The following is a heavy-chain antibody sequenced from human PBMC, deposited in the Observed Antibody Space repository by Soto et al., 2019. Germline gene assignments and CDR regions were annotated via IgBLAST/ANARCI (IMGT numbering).Heavy chain of an antibody. J-gene: IGHJ5*02. V-gene: IGHV3-9*01. CDR2: ISWNSGSI. Sequence: GGSLRLSCAASGFTFDDYAMHWVRQAPGKGLEWVSGISWNSGSIGCADSVKGRFTISRDNAKNSLYLQMNSLRAEDTALYYCAKDYCSSTSCYGNWFDPWGQGTLVTV. D-gene: IGHD2-2*01. CDR1: GFTFDDYA. CDR3: AKDYCSSTSCYGNWFDP.